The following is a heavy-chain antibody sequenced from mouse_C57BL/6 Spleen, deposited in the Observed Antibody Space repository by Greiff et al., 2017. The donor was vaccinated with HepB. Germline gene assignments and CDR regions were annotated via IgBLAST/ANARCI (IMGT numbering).Heavy chain of an antibody. CDR1: GYAFSSSW. Sequence: QVQLKESGPELVKPGASVKISCKASGYAFSSSWMNWVKQRPGKGLEWIGRIYPGDGDTNYNGKFKGKATLTADKSSSTAYMQLSSLTSEDSAVYFCARYYGNYESMDYWGQGTSVTVSS. CDR2: IYPGDGDT. V-gene: IGHV1-82*01. D-gene: IGHD2-1*01. CDR3: ARYYGNYESMDY. J-gene: IGHJ4*01.